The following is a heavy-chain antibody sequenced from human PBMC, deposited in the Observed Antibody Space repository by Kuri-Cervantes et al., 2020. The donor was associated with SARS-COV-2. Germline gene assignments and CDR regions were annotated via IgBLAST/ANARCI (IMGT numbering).Heavy chain of an antibody. CDR2: IIPIFGTA. J-gene: IGHJ4*02. CDR1: GGTFSSYA. V-gene: IGHV1-69*13. D-gene: IGHD3-3*01. CDR3: ARVNRITIFGVVTNSPMD. Sequence: SVKVSCKASGGTFSSYAISWVRQAPGQGLEWMGGIIPIFGTANYAQKFQGRVTITADESTSTAYMELSSLRSDDTAVYYCARVNRITIFGVVTNSPMDWGQGTLVTVSS.